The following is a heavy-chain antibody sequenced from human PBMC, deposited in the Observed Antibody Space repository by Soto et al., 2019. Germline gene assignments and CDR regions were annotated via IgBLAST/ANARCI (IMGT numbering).Heavy chain of an antibody. D-gene: IGHD5-12*01. V-gene: IGHV4-39*01. CDR2: IYYSGST. CDR3: ARATGPNSHWFDP. CDR1: GGSISSSSYY. Sequence: QLQLQESGPGLVKPSETLSLTCTVSGGSISSSSYYWGWIRQPPGKGLEWIGSIYYSGSTYYNPSLTRRVTRSVHTSETPSSLKLSSVTAADTAVYYCARATGPNSHWFDPWGQGTLGTVAS. J-gene: IGHJ5*02.